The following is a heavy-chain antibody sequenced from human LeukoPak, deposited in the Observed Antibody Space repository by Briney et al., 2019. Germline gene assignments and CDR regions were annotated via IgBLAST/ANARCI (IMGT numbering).Heavy chain of an antibody. CDR1: GGSISNYY. Sequence: SETLSLTCTVSGGSISNYYWSWIRQPPGKGLECIGYIYHSGSTNYNPSLKSRVTISVDTSKNQFSLKLRSVTAADTAVYYCAREVGLGMYNWFDPWGQGTLVTVSS. CDR3: AREVGLGMYNWFDP. J-gene: IGHJ5*02. D-gene: IGHD3-16*01. CDR2: IYHSGST. V-gene: IGHV4-59*01.